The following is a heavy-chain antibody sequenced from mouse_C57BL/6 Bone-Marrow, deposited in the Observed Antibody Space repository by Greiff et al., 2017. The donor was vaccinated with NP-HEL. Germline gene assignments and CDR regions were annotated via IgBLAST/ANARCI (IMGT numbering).Heavy chain of an antibody. CDR1: GFNIKDDY. Sequence: EVQLQQSGAELVRPGASVKLSCTASGFNIKDDYMHWVKQRPEQGLEWIGWIDPENGDTEYASKFQGKATITADTSSNTAYLQLSSLTSEDTAVYYCTTWGTTKDYAMDYWGQGTSVTVSS. D-gene: IGHD1-1*01. CDR2: IDPENGDT. J-gene: IGHJ4*01. V-gene: IGHV14-4*01. CDR3: TTWGTTKDYAMDY.